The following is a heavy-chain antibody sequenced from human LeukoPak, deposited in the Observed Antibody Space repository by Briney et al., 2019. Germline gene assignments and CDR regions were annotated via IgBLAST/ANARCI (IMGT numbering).Heavy chain of an antibody. V-gene: IGHV3-53*01. D-gene: IGHD3-10*01. CDR1: GFTVSSNY. CDR3: ASGSGSYRTPYYYMDV. J-gene: IGHJ6*03. Sequence: PGGSLRLSCVASGFTVSSNYMSWVRQAPGKGLEWVSVIYSGGSTYYADSVKGRFTISGDNPKNTLYLQMNSLRAEDTAVYYCASGSGSYRTPYYYMDVWGTGTTVTVSS. CDR2: IYSGGST.